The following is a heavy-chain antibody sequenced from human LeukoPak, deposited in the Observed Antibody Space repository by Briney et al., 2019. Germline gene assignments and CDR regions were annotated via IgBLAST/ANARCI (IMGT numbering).Heavy chain of an antibody. Sequence: SETLSLTCTVSGGSISSYYWSWIRQPAGKGLEWIGRIYTSGSTNYNPSLKSRVTMSVDTSKNQFSLKLSSVTAADTAVYYCARVGAYYYDSSGYYYVTWFDPWGQGTLVTVSS. CDR1: GGSISSYY. V-gene: IGHV4-4*07. D-gene: IGHD3-22*01. J-gene: IGHJ5*02. CDR2: IYTSGST. CDR3: ARVGAYYYDSSGYYYVTWFDP.